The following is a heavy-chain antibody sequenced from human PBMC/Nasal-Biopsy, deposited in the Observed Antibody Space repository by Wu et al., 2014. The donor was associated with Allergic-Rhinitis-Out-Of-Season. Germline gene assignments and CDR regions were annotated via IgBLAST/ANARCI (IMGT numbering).Heavy chain of an antibody. CDR2: ISSSGSSI. D-gene: IGHD3-10*01. CDR1: GFTFSSYE. Sequence: LRLSCAASGFTFSSYEMNWVRQAPGKGLEWVSYISSSGSSIYYTDSVQGRFTISRDNAKNSLYLQMNSLRAEDTAVYYCARDTMVRGIIIQRYYYYGMDVWGQGTTVTVSS. CDR3: ARDTMVRGIIIQRYYYYGMDV. J-gene: IGHJ6*02. V-gene: IGHV3-48*03.